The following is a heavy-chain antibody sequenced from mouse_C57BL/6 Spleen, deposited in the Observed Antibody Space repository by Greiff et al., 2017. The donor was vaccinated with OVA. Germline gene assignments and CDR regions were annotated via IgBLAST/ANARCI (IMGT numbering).Heavy chain of an antibody. V-gene: IGHV3-6*01. CDR3: ARVYDYDDAMDY. Sequence: VQLQQSGPGLVKPSQSLSLTCSVTGYSITSGYYWNWIRQFPGNKLEWMGYISYDGSNNYNPSLKNRISITRDISKNQFFLKLNSVTTEDTATYYCARVYDYDDAMDYWGQGTSVTVSS. CDR1: GYSITSGYY. D-gene: IGHD2-4*01. J-gene: IGHJ4*01. CDR2: ISYDGSN.